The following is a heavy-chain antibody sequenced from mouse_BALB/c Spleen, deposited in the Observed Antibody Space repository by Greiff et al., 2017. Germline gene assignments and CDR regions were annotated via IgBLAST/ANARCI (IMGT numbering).Heavy chain of an antibody. CDR3: ARSSITTRAWFAY. Sequence: VQLQQSGAELVRPGTSVKVSCKASGYAFTNYLIEWVKQRPGQGLEWIGVINPGSGGTNYNEKFKGKATLTADKSSSTAYMQLSSLTSDDSAVYFCARSSITTRAWFAYWGQGTLVTVSA. CDR2: INPGSGGT. CDR1: GYAFTNYL. V-gene: IGHV1-54*01. J-gene: IGHJ3*01. D-gene: IGHD2-4*01.